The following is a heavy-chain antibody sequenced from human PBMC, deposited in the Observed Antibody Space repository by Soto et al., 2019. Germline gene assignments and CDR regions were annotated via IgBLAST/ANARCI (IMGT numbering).Heavy chain of an antibody. CDR1: GFTFSSYA. CDR2: ISYDGSNK. Sequence: QVQLVESGGGVVQPGRSLRLSCAASGFTFSSYAMHWVRQAPGKGLEWVAVISYDGSNKYYADSVKGRFTISRDNSKNPLYLQMNSLRAEDTAVYYCAREVIAARNYYYDGMDVWGQGTTVTVSS. J-gene: IGHJ6*02. V-gene: IGHV3-30-3*01. D-gene: IGHD6-6*01. CDR3: AREVIAARNYYYDGMDV.